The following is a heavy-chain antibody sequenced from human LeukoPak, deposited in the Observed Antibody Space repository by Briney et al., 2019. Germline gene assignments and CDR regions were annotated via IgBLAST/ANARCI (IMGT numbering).Heavy chain of an antibody. V-gene: IGHV4-31*03. J-gene: IGHJ4*02. CDR1: GGSISSGGYY. CDR3: AKGYYYDTVDY. CDR2: IYYSGST. Sequence: SETLSLTCTVSGGSISSGGYYWSWIRQHPGKGLEWIGYIYYSGSTYYNPSLKSRVTISVDTSKNQFSLKLSSVTAADTAVYYCAKGYYYDTVDYWGQGTLVTVSS. D-gene: IGHD3-22*01.